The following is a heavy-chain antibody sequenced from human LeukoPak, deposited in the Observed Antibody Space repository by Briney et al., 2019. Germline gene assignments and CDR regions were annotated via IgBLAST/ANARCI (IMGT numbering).Heavy chain of an antibody. J-gene: IGHJ4*02. CDR1: GFTFSSYA. V-gene: IGHV3-23*01. D-gene: IGHD1-26*01. Sequence: GGSLGLSCAAPGFTFSSYAMSWVRQAPGKGLEWVSAISGGGDSTFYADSVKGRFTISRDNSKNTLYLQMNSLRAEDTAVYYCARDTPAGSGSSIWGQGTLVTVSS. CDR3: ARDTPAGSGSSI. CDR2: ISGGGDST.